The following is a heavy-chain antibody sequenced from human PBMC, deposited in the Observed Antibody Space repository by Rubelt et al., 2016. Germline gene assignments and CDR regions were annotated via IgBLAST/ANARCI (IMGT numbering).Heavy chain of an antibody. J-gene: IGHJ5*02. CDR1: VSSYY. V-gene: IGHV4-59*02. CDR2: IYYSGST. CDR3: ARGVSTSWTFWFDP. D-gene: IGHD3/OR15-3a*01. Sequence: VSSYYLTWIRQPPGKGLEYIGYIYYSGSTNYNPSLKSRVTISVDTSKNQFSLKLTSVTAADTAVYYCARGVSTSWTFWFDPWGQGTLVTVSS.